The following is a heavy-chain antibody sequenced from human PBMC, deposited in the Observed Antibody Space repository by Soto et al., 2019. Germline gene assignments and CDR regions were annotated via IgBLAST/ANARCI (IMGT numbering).Heavy chain of an antibody. CDR2: IYYSGST. D-gene: IGHD3-22*01. CDR3: ARESSGYPYYYGMDV. CDR1: GGSISSSSYY. Sequence: SETLSLTCTVSGGSISSSSYYWGWIRQPPGKGLEWIGSIYYSGSTYYNPSLKSRVTMSVNTSKNQFSLKLSSVTAADTAVYYCARESSGYPYYYGMDVWGQGTTVTVSS. J-gene: IGHJ6*02. V-gene: IGHV4-39*07.